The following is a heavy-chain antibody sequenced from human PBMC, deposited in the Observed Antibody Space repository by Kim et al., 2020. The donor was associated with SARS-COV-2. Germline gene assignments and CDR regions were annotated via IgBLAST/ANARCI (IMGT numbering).Heavy chain of an antibody. V-gene: IGHV1-46*04. Sequence: QKWQGRVTMTRDTSTSTVYMELSSLRTEDTAVYYCARVIAYSSSWYYFDYWGQGTLVTVSS. D-gene: IGHD6-13*01. CDR3: ARVIAYSSSWYYFDY. J-gene: IGHJ4*02.